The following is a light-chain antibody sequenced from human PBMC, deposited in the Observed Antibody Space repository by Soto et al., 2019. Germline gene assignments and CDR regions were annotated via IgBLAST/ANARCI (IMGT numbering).Light chain of an antibody. V-gene: IGKV3-15*01. J-gene: IGKJ4*02. Sequence: EILMTQSPATLSVSPGERVILSCRASQSVGSTLAWYQQKPGQAPRLLIRGASTRATGVPARFSGSGSGTEFTLTIRSLQSEDFAVYYCQQYSTSLTFGGGNTLEI. CDR3: QQYSTSLT. CDR1: QSVGST. CDR2: GAS.